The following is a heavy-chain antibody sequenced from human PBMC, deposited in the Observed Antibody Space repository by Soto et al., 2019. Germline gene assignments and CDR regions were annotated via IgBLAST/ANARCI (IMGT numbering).Heavy chain of an antibody. CDR2: IIPMFNRA. CDR1: GGTFSSYH. CDR3: ARPSTYYDDWRGCPPFDY. V-gene: IGHV1-69*13. J-gene: IGHJ4*02. D-gene: IGHD3-3*01. Sequence: SVKVSCKASGGTFSSYHISWLRQAPGQGPEWMGGIIPMFNRANYAQMFQGRVTITADESTSTSYMEVNNLKSDDTAVYYCARPSTYYDDWRGCPPFDYWGQGTLVTVSS.